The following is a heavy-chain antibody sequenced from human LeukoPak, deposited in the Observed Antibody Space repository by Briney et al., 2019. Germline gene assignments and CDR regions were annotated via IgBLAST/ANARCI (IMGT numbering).Heavy chain of an antibody. Sequence: SETLSLTCAVSGGSITSYYWSWIRQSPGKGLEWIGSIFYTGTTNYSPSLKSRVTISVDTSKNQFSLKLRSVATEDTAAYFCARARWSPYYFDNWGQGTLVTVSS. J-gene: IGHJ4*02. D-gene: IGHD6-13*01. CDR2: IFYTGTT. CDR3: ARARWSPYYFDN. CDR1: GGSITSYY. V-gene: IGHV4-59*01.